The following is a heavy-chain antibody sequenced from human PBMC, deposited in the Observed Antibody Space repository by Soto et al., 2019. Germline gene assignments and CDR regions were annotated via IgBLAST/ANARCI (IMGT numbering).Heavy chain of an antibody. CDR2: ILSNDEK. CDR3: ARTRMAGRRQASDI. Sequence: SGPTLVNPTDTLTLTCTVSGFSPSNGRLGVTWIRQPPAKALEWLAHILSNDEKSYSPALKSRLTISKDTSKSQVVLTMTNIDPVDTATYYSARTRMAGRRQASDIWGQGTMVTVAS. CDR1: GFSPSNGRLG. V-gene: IGHV2-26*01. J-gene: IGHJ3*02. D-gene: IGHD6-19*01.